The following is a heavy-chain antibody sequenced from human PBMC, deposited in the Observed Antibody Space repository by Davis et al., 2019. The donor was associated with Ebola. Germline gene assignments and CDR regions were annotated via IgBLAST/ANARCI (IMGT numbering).Heavy chain of an antibody. CDR2: ISAYNGNT. J-gene: IGHJ4*02. CDR1: GYTFTSYG. Sequence: ASVKVSCKASGYTFTSYGISWVRQAPGQGLEWMGWISAYNGNTNYAQKLQGRVTMTTDTSTTTAYMELRSLRSDDTAVYYCAVGGDFWSGYYEPDIDYWGQGTLVTVSS. V-gene: IGHV1-18*01. CDR3: AVGGDFWSGYYEPDIDY. D-gene: IGHD3-3*01.